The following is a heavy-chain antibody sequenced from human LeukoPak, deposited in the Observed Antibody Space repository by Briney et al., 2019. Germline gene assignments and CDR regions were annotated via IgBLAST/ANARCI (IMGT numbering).Heavy chain of an antibody. J-gene: IGHJ4*02. Sequence: SVKVSCKASGGTFSSYAISWVRQAPGQGLEWMGRIIPIFGTANYAQNYKGRVTITTDESTSTAYMELSSLRSEDTAVYYCARESPPYYYDSWGQGTLVTVSS. CDR3: ARESPPYYYDS. V-gene: IGHV1-69*05. CDR1: GGTFSSYA. D-gene: IGHD3-22*01. CDR2: IIPIFGTA.